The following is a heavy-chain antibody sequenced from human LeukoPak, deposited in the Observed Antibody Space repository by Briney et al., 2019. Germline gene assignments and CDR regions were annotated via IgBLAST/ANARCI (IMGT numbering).Heavy chain of an antibody. CDR1: GGSISSSSYY. CDR3: ARPMIGLHDAFDI. D-gene: IGHD3-22*01. J-gene: IGHJ3*02. Sequence: SETLSLTCTVSGGSISSSSYYWGWIRQPPGKGLEWIGGIYYSGSTYYNPSLKSRVTISVDTSKNQFSLKLSSVTAADTAVYYCARPMIGLHDAFDIWGQGTMVTVSS. CDR2: IYYSGST. V-gene: IGHV4-39*01.